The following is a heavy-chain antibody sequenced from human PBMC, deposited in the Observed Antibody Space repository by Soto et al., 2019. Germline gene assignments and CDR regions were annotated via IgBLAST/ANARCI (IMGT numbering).Heavy chain of an antibody. J-gene: IGHJ5*02. CDR2: VKSDGSEK. Sequence: GGSLRLSCVGSGFTFSNYWMHWVRQAPGKGLEWVSRVKSDGSEKYYVDSVKGRFTISRDNAKKSLYLQMNSLRAEDTAVYYCAIMIFGLGTDHWGQGTLVTVSS. D-gene: IGHD3-3*01. V-gene: IGHV3-74*01. CDR1: GFTFSNYW. CDR3: AIMIFGLGTDH.